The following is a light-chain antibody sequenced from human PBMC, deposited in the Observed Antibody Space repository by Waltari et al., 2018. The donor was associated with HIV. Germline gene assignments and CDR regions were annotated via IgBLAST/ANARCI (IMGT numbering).Light chain of an antibody. CDR2: DVT. CDR3: SSYAGSYTVL. Sequence: QSALTQPRSVSGSLGQSVTISCTGTSSDIGDYDYVSWFQQHPRRAPKLLLYDVTKRPSAVPDRFSGSKSGSTASLTIAGLQPEDEAAYFCSSYAGSYTVLFGGGTKLTVL. CDR1: SSDIGDYDY. V-gene: IGLV2-11*01. J-gene: IGLJ3*02.